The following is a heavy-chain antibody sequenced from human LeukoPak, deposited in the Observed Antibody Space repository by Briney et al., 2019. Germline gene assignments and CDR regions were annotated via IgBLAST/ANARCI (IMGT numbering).Heavy chain of an antibody. CDR2: ISAYNGNT. Sequence: ASVKVSCKASGYIFTSYGISWVRQAPGQGLEWMGWISAYNGNTNYAQKLQGRVTMTTDTSTSTAYMELRSLRSDDTAVYYCARQQDYYDSSGYYYWGQGTLVTVSS. CDR1: GYIFTSYG. V-gene: IGHV1-18*01. CDR3: ARQQDYYDSSGYYY. J-gene: IGHJ4*02. D-gene: IGHD3-22*01.